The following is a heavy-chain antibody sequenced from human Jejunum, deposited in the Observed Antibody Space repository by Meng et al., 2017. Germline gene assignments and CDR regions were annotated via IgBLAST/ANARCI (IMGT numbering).Heavy chain of an antibody. V-gene: IGHV3-21*01. CDR2: ISSSSSYI. J-gene: IGHJ3*02. CDR1: GFSFSSDS. CDR3: ARDRDDTSGYYEDAFDI. Sequence: GGSLRLSCAASGFSFSSDSMNWVRQAPGKGLEWVSSISSSSSYIYYSDSVKGRFTIPRDNAKNSLYLQMNSLRAEDTAVYYCARDRDDTSGYYEDAFDIWGQGTMVTVSS. D-gene: IGHD3-22*01.